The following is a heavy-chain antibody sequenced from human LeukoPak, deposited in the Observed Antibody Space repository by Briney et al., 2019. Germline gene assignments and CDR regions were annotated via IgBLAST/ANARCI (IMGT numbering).Heavy chain of an antibody. Sequence: ASVTVSCKASGYTFTSYGISWVRQAPGQGLEWVGWISAYNGNTNYAQKLQGRVTMTTDTSTSTAYMELRSLRSDDTAVYYCARDCHIVVVPAASPDTYYYYYGMDVWGQGTTVTVSS. CDR3: ARDCHIVVVPAASPDTYYYYYGMDV. J-gene: IGHJ6*02. CDR2: ISAYNGNT. CDR1: GYTFTSYG. V-gene: IGHV1-18*01. D-gene: IGHD2-2*01.